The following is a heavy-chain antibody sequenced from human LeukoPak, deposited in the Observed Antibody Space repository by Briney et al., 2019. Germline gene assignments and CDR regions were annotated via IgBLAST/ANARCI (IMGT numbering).Heavy chain of an antibody. V-gene: IGHV1-2*02. CDR2: ISRNSGGT. J-gene: IGHJ4*02. Sequence: GASVTVSCKSSGYTFTGYYIHWGRHGPGQGLEWMGWISRNSGGTNYAQKLQGRVTLTRDTSSTTAYTERSSLISDDTAVYYCARADLSPTYDYVWGSYRYGYFDYWGQGTLVTVSS. CDR3: ARADLSPTYDYVWGSYRYGYFDY. D-gene: IGHD3-16*02. CDR1: GYTFTGYY.